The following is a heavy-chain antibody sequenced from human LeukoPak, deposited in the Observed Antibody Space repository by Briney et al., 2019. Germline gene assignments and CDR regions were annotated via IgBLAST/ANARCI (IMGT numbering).Heavy chain of an antibody. Sequence: TSETLSLTCAVSGGSISSSNWWSWVRQPPGKGLEWIGEIYHSGSTNYNPSLKSRVTISVDTSKNQFSLKLSSVTAADTAVYYCARQDYGGNSGVIDYWGQGTLVTVSS. J-gene: IGHJ4*02. V-gene: IGHV4-4*02. CDR1: GGSISSSNW. CDR2: IYHSGST. CDR3: ARQDYGGNSGVIDY. D-gene: IGHD4-23*01.